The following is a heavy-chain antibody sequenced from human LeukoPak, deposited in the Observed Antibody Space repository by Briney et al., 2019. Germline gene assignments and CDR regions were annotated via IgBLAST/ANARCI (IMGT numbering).Heavy chain of an antibody. Sequence: SETLSLTCTVSGGSISSYYWSWIRQPPGKGLEWIGYIYYSGSTNYNPSLKSRVTISVDTSKNQFSLKLSSVTAADTAVYYCARDFFDYGDGSDYFDYWGQGTLVTVSS. D-gene: IGHD4-17*01. J-gene: IGHJ4*02. V-gene: IGHV4-59*01. CDR2: IYYSGST. CDR1: GGSISSYY. CDR3: ARDFFDYGDGSDYFDY.